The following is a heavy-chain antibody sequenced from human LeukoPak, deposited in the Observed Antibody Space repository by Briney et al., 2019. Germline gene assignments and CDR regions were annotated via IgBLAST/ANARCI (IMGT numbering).Heavy chain of an antibody. J-gene: IGHJ4*02. Sequence: ASVKVSCKASGYTFTGYYMHWVRQAPGQGLEWMGWINPNSGGTNYAQRFQGRVTMTRDTSISTAYMELSRLRSDDTAVYYCARDTYDIGASDYWGQGTLVTVSS. V-gene: IGHV1-2*02. CDR3: ARDTYDIGASDY. CDR2: INPNSGGT. CDR1: GYTFTGYY. D-gene: IGHD3-22*01.